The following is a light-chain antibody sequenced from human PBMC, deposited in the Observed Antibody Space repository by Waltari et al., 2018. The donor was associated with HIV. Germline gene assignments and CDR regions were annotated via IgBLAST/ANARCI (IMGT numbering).Light chain of an antibody. Sequence: DIQMTQSPSSISASIGDTVSIPCRASQSNSNSVSWFQQPPGKVPKLLVHGAFILQRGVPSRFSGSGSGTHYTLTISGLQAEDFATYFCQQYYGVPLTFGGGTRVDI. J-gene: IGKJ4*01. CDR2: GAF. CDR1: QSNSNS. CDR3: QQYYGVPLT. V-gene: IGKV1-NL1*01.